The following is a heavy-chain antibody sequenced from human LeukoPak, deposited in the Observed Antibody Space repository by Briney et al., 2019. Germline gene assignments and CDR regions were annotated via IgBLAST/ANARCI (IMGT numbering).Heavy chain of an antibody. V-gene: IGHV4-4*09. CDR2: IYTSGST. D-gene: IGHD1-26*01. CDR3: ARHVGAMRPNWFAP. J-gene: IGHJ5*02. Sequence: SETLSLTCTVSGGSISSYYWSWVRQPPGKGLEWIGYIYTSGSTNYNPSLKSRVTISVDTSKNQFSLKLSSVTAADTAVYYCARHVGAMRPNWFAPWGQGTLVTVSS. CDR1: GGSISSYY.